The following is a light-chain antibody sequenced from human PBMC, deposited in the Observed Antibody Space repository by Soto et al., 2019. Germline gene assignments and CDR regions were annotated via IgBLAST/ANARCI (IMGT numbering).Light chain of an antibody. CDR2: LEGSGSY. Sequence: QPVLTQSSSASASLGSSVKLTCTLSSGHSSYIIAWHQQQPGKAPRYLMKLEGSGSYNKGSGVPDRFSGSSSGADRYLTISNLQFEDEADYYCDTWDSDTVFGGGTKLTVL. V-gene: IGLV4-60*02. CDR1: SGHSSYI. J-gene: IGLJ2*01. CDR3: DTWDSDTV.